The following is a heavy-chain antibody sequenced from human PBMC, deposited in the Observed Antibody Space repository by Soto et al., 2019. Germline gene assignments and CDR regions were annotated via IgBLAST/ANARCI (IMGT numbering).Heavy chain of an antibody. CDR3: ARDLEMATPVGTANAFDI. CDR1: GGSISSGDYY. D-gene: IGHD5-12*01. V-gene: IGHV4-30-4*01. J-gene: IGHJ3*02. Sequence: SETLSLTXTVSGGSISSGDYYWSWIRQPPGKGLEWIGYIYYSGSTYYNPSLKSRVTISVDTSKNQFSLKLSSVTAADTAVYYCARDLEMATPVGTANAFDIWGQGTMVTVSS. CDR2: IYYSGST.